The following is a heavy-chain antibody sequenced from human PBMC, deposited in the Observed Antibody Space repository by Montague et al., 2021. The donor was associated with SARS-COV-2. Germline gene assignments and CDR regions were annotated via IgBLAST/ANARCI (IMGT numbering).Heavy chain of an antibody. CDR3: ARGYGEGCSNTSCRYWGYYGMDV. CDR2: IYYSGST. Sequence: SETLSLTCTVSGGSISSYYWSWIRQPPGKGLEWIGYIYYSGSTNYNPSLKSRVTISVDTSKNQFSLKLSSVTAADTAVCYCARGYGEGCSNTSCRYWGYYGMDVWGQGTTVTVSS. V-gene: IGHV4-59*01. D-gene: IGHD2-2*01. CDR1: GGSISSYY. J-gene: IGHJ6*02.